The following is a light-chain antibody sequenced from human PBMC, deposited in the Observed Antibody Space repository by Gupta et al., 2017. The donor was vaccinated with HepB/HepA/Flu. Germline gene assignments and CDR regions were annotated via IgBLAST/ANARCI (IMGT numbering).Light chain of an antibody. V-gene: IGLV2-14*03. Sequence: QSALTQPASVSGSPGQSITISCTGTSSDVGGYNYVSWYQHHPGKAPKLRICDVSNRPSGVSNRFSGSKSGNTASLTISGLQAEDEADYYCNSYTSSSTFVFGTGTKVTVL. J-gene: IGLJ1*01. CDR1: SSDVGGYNY. CDR2: DVS. CDR3: NSYTSSSTFV.